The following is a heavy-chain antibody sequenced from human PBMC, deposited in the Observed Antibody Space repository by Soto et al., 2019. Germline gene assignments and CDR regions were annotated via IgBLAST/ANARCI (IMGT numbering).Heavy chain of an antibody. Sequence: GASVKVSCKASGYTFTSYDINWVRQATGQGLEWVGWMNPNSGNTGYAQKFQGRVTMTRNTSISTAYMELSSLRSEDTAVYYCARVSNYDFWSGYLNYYYYYYMDVWGKGTTVTVSS. CDR2: MNPNSGNT. CDR3: ARVSNYDFWSGYLNYYYYYYMDV. D-gene: IGHD3-3*01. CDR1: GYTFTSYD. V-gene: IGHV1-8*01. J-gene: IGHJ6*03.